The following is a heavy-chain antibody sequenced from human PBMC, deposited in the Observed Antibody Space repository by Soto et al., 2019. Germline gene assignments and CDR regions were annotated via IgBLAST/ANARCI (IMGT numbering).Heavy chain of an antibody. V-gene: IGHV3-73*01. J-gene: IGHJ4*02. CDR3: TRQVYVIWTGYYNARLDY. D-gene: IGHD3-9*01. Sequence: GGSLRLSCAASGFTFSGSAMHWVRQASGKGLEWVGRIRSKANSYATAYAASVKGRFTISRDDSKNTAYLQMNSLKTEDTAVYYCTRQVYVIWTGYYNARLDYWGQGTLVIVSS. CDR1: GFTFSGSA. CDR2: IRSKANSYAT.